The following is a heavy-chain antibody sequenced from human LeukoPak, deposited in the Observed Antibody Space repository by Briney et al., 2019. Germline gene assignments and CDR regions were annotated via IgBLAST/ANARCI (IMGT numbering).Heavy chain of an antibody. CDR1: GGSISSYY. Sequence: PSETLSLTCTVSGGSISSYYGSWIRQPPGKGLEWIGYIYYSGSTNYNPSLKSRFTISVDTSKNQFSLKLSSVTAADTAVYYCAAEYRGYYDSSGSFDYWGQGTLVTVSS. J-gene: IGHJ4*02. D-gene: IGHD3-22*01. CDR2: IYYSGST. CDR3: AAEYRGYYDSSGSFDY. V-gene: IGHV4-59*01.